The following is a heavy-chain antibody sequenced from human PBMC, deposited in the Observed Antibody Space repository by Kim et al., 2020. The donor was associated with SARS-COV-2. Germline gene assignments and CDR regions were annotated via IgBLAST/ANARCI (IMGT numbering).Heavy chain of an antibody. V-gene: IGHV4-61*01. CDR1: GGSVSSGSYY. D-gene: IGHD6-19*01. CDR2: IYYSGST. Sequence: SETLSLTCTVSGGSVSSGSYYWSWIRQPPGKGLELIGYIYYSGSTNYNPSLKSRVTISVDTSKNQFSLKLSSVTAADTAVYYCAREEVAVAGTDYWGQGTLVTVSS. CDR3: AREEVAVAGTDY. J-gene: IGHJ4*02.